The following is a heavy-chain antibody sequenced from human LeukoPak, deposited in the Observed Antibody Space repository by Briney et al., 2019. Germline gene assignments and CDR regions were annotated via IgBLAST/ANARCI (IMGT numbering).Heavy chain of an antibody. Sequence: GGSLRLSCAASGFPFSSYEMNCVRQAPGKGLEWVSYISSSGSTIYYADSVKGRFTISRDNAKNSLYLQMNSLRAEDTAVYYCARNGGYSYGPPDYWGQGTLVTVSS. V-gene: IGHV3-48*03. CDR3: ARNGGYSYGPPDY. CDR2: ISSSGSTI. D-gene: IGHD5-18*01. J-gene: IGHJ4*02. CDR1: GFPFSSYE.